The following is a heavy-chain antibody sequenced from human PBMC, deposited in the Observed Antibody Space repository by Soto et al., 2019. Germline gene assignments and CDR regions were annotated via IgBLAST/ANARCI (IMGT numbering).Heavy chain of an antibody. J-gene: IGHJ5*02. Sequence: GGSLRLSCAASGFTFSSYSMNWVRQAPGKGLEWVSSISSSSSYIYYADSVKGRFTISRDNAKNSLYLQMNSLRAEDTAVYYCARESGYNWTYSSNWFDPWGQGTLVTVS. CDR3: ARESGYNWTYSSNWFDP. D-gene: IGHD1-7*01. V-gene: IGHV3-21*01. CDR2: ISSSSSYI. CDR1: GFTFSSYS.